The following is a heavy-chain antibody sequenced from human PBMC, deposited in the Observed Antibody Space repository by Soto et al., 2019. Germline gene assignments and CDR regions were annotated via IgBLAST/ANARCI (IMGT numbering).Heavy chain of an antibody. J-gene: IGHJ5*02. CDR3: ARQCWGVTRHWFVP. CDR2: IFYSGST. CDR1: SGSMSSNIYS. Sequence: PSETLSLTCTGSSGSMSSNIYSWDWIRQPPGKGLECIGSIFYSGSTYYNPSLNSRDTISVDKPRNQFSLTLTSWTAAATAVYYCARQCWGVTRHWFVPWGQGTLVTVSS. V-gene: IGHV4-39*01. D-gene: IGHD3-10*02.